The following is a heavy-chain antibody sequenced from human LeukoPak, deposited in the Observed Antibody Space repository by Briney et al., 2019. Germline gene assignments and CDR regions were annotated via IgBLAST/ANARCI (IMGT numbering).Heavy chain of an antibody. CDR2: ISTSSRQI. Sequence: GRSLRLSCAASGFTFSSYAMHWVRQAPGKGLEWVSSISTSSRQIFYADSVKGRFTISRDNAKNSLDLQMHNLGAEDTAFYYCARGSPGLRPFDYWGQGALVIVSS. CDR3: ARGSPGLRPFDY. CDR1: GFTFSSYA. D-gene: IGHD4-17*01. V-gene: IGHV3-21*04. J-gene: IGHJ4*02.